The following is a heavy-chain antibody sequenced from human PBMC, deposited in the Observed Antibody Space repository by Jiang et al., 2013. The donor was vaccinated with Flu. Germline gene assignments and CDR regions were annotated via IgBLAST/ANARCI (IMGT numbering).Heavy chain of an antibody. Sequence: VQLLESGGGLVQPGGSLRLSCAASGFTFSSYAMSWVRQAPGKGLEWVSAISGSGGSTYYADSVKGRFTISRDNSKNTLYLQMNSLRAEDTAVYYCANYSPMIVVVIHPRSQVWGQGTLVTVSS. V-gene: IGHV3-23*01. D-gene: IGHD3-22*01. CDR1: GFTFSSYA. CDR3: ANYSPMIVVVIHPRSQV. J-gene: IGHJ4*02. CDR2: ISGSGGST.